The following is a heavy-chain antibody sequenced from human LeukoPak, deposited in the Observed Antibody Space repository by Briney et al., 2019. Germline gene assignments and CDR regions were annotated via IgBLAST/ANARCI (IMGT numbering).Heavy chain of an antibody. J-gene: IGHJ4*02. CDR2: ISWDGGST. Sequence: GGSLRLSCAASGFTFYNYGMSWVRQAPGKGLEWVSLISWDGGSTYYADSVKGRFTISRDNSKNTLYLQMNSLRAEDTAVYYCAKSRSSGSYDFDYWGQGTLVTVSS. V-gene: IGHV3-43D*04. CDR1: GFTFYNYG. CDR3: AKSRSSGSYDFDY. D-gene: IGHD1-26*01.